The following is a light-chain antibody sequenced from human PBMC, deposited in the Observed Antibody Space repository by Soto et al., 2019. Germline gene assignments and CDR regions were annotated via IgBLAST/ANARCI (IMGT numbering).Light chain of an antibody. CDR2: DVS. CDR1: SSDVGGYNY. Sequence: QSVLTQPASVSGSPGQSITISCTGTSSDVGGYNYVSWYQQHPGKAPKLMIYDVSNRPSGVSNRFSGSKSGTTSSLTISVLHADDAAYYYCSSYTSSSLYVFGAGTKLTVL. J-gene: IGLJ1*01. V-gene: IGLV2-14*01. CDR3: SSYTSSSLYV.